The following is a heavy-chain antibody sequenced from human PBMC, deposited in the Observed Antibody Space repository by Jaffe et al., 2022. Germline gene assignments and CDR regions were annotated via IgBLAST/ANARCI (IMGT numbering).Heavy chain of an antibody. D-gene: IGHD3-22*01. CDR2: IRSKANNYAT. V-gene: IGHV3-73*02. CDR1: GFTFSVST. Sequence: EVQLVESGGGLVQPGGSLKLSCAASGFTFSVSTMHWVRQASGKGLEWVGRIRSKANNYATEYAASIKGRFTISRDDSKNTAYLQMNSLKTEDTAVYYCTSFGYYYDSTGTDFDYWGQGTLVTVSS. J-gene: IGHJ4*02. CDR3: TSFGYYYDSTGTDFDY.